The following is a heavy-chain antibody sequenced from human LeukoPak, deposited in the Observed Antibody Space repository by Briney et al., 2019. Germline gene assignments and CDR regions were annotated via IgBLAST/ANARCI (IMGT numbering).Heavy chain of an antibody. CDR3: ARPHDYGENIDY. CDR1: GYTFSSYT. D-gene: IGHD4-17*01. J-gene: IGHJ4*02. V-gene: IGHV3-21*01. Sequence: GGSLRLSCAASGYTFSSYTINWVRQAPGKGLEWVSSISSSSSYIYYADSLRGRFTISRDNAKNSLYLQMNSLRAEDTAVYYCARPHDYGENIDYWGQGTLVTVSS. CDR2: ISSSSSYI.